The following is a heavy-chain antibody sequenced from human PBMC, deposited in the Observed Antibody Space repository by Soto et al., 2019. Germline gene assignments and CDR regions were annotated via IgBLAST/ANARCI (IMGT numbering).Heavy chain of an antibody. CDR1: GFSLRTSGVG. CDR2: IYWSDDK. D-gene: IGHD6-19*01. J-gene: IGHJ5*02. Sequence: SGPTLVNPTQTLTLTCIFSGFSLRTSGVGVGWIRQPPGKALEWLGFIYWSDDKRYSPSLKSRLTITKDTSKNQVVLTMTNMDPVDTATYYCAKSGSSGWYGWFDPWGQGALVTVSS. V-gene: IGHV2-5*01. CDR3: AKSGSSGWYGWFDP.